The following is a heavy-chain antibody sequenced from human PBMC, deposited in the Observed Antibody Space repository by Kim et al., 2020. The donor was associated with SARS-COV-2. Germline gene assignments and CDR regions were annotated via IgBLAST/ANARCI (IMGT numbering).Heavy chain of an antibody. CDR3: AREMIVVAIMQGYFDL. CDR1: GFTFSSYW. CDR2: IKQDGSEK. J-gene: IGHJ2*01. V-gene: IGHV3-7*01. D-gene: IGHD3-22*01. Sequence: GGSLRLSCAASGFTFSSYWMSWVRQAPGKGLEWVANIKQDGSEKYYVDSVKGRFTISRDNAKNSLYLQMNSLRAEDTAVYYCAREMIVVAIMQGYFDLWGRGTLVTVSS.